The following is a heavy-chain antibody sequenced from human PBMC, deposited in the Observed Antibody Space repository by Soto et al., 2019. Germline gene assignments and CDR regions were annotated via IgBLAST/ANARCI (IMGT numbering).Heavy chain of an antibody. V-gene: IGHV3-30*18. CDR1: GFTFSSYG. Sequence: PGGSLRLSCAASGFTFSSYGMHWVRQAPGKGLEWVAVISYDGSNKYYADSVKGRFTISRDNSKNTLYLQMNSLRAEDTAVYYCANSKLGSSGWGQGTLVTVSS. D-gene: IGHD6-19*01. CDR2: ISYDGSNK. CDR3: ANSKLGSSG. J-gene: IGHJ4*02.